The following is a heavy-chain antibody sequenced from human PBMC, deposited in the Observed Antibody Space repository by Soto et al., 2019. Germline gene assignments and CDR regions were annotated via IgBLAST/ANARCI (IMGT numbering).Heavy chain of an antibody. J-gene: IGHJ6*02. CDR3: ARGEDIVVVVAANPGYYYYGMDV. V-gene: IGHV3-48*02. CDR1: GFTFSSYS. Sequence: GGSLRLSCAASGFTFSSYSMNWVRQAPGKGLEWVPYISSSSSTIYYADSVKGRFTISRDNAKNSLYLQMNSLRDEDTAVYYCARGEDIVVVVAANPGYYYYGMDVWGQGTTVTVSS. D-gene: IGHD2-15*01. CDR2: ISSSSSTI.